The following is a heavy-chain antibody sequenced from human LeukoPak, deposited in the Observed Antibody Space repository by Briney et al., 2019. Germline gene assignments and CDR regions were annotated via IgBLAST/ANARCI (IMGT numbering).Heavy chain of an antibody. Sequence: SETLYLTCTVSDGSINYYYWSWIRQPPGKGLEWIGYIYYSGSANYNPSLKSRVTISVDTSKNQFSLKLSSVTAADTAVYYCARIRAAADTDYFDYWGQGTLVTVSS. V-gene: IGHV4-59*01. CDR1: DGSINYYY. J-gene: IGHJ4*02. CDR3: ARIRAAADTDYFDY. CDR2: IYYSGSA. D-gene: IGHD6-13*01.